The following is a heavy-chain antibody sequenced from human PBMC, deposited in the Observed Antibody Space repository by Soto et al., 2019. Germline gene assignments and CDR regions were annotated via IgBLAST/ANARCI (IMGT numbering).Heavy chain of an antibody. CDR2: IYYSGST. Sequence: QVQLQESGPGLVKPSQTLSLTCTVSGGSISSGGYYWSWIRQHPGKGLEGIGNIYYSGSTYYNPSLKSRVTISVDTSKNQFSLKLSSVTAADTAVYYCARADCSGGSCYSIARWFDPWGQGTLVTVSS. J-gene: IGHJ5*02. CDR3: ARADCSGGSCYSIARWFDP. CDR1: GGSISSGGYY. V-gene: IGHV4-31*03. D-gene: IGHD2-15*01.